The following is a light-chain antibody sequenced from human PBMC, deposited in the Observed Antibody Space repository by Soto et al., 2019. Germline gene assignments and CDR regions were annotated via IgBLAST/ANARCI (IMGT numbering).Light chain of an antibody. CDR2: GAS. V-gene: IGKV3-20*01. CDR1: QSVSSSY. J-gene: IGKJ2*01. Sequence: ELVLTQSPGTLSLSPGERAPLSCRASQSVSSSYLAWYQQKPGQAPRLLIYGASSRATGIPDRFSGSGSGTDFTLTSSRLEPEDFAVDYCQQYGSSPMYTFGQGTKLEIK. CDR3: QQYGSSPMYT.